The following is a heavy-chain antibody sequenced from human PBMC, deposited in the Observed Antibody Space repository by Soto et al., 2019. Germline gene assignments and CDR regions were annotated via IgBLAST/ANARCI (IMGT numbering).Heavy chain of an antibody. Sequence: QVQLVESGGGVVQPGRSLRLSCAASGFTFSSYAMHWVRQAPGKGLEWVAVISYDGSNKYYADSVKGRFTISRDNSKNTLYLQMNSLRAEDTAVYYCASFSFCSGYSSSRYYGMDVWGQGTTVTVSS. CDR3: ASFSFCSGYSSSRYYGMDV. D-gene: IGHD3-3*01. J-gene: IGHJ6*02. CDR1: GFTFSSYA. V-gene: IGHV3-30-3*01. CDR2: ISYDGSNK.